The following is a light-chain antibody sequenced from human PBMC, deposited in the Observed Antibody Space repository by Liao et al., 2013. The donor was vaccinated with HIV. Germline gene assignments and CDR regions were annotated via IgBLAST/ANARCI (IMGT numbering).Light chain of an antibody. CDR3: QAWDSSTAV. V-gene: IGLV3-1*01. CDR1: RLGDNI. J-gene: IGLJ1*01. CDR2: QDN. Sequence: SYELTQPPSVSVSPGQTASITCSGDRLGDNIVSWYQQRPGQSPVVVIYQDNKWPSGIPERFSGSNSGNTATLTISGTQAMDEADYYCQAWDSSTAVFGPGTKVNVL.